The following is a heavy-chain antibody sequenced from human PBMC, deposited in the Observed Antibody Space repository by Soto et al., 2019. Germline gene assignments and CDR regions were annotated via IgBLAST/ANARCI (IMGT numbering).Heavy chain of an antibody. V-gene: IGHV3-23*01. CDR1: GFTFSSYA. CDR2: ISVSGGST. D-gene: IGHD3-10*01. CDR3: AKFYGDYYGSVDY. J-gene: IGHJ4*02. Sequence: EVQLLESGGGLVQPGGSLRLSCAASGFTFSSYAMSWVRQAPGKGLEWVSGISVSGGSTYYADPVKGRFTISRDNSKNTLFLQMNSLRAEDTAVYYCAKFYGDYYGSVDYWGQGTLVTVSS.